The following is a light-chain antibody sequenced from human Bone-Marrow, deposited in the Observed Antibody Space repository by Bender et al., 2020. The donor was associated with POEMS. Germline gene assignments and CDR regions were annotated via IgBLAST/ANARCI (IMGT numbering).Light chain of an antibody. V-gene: IGLV2-23*02. Sequence: QSALTQPASVPGSPGQSITISCTGNSSDVGSSNLVSWYQQHPGKAPKLMIYEVSKRPSGVSNRFSGSKSGNSAYLTISGLQAEDEADYYCCSYAGSNTFVFGTGTKVTVL. CDR2: EVS. CDR3: CSYAGSNTFV. CDR1: SSDVGSSNL. J-gene: IGLJ1*01.